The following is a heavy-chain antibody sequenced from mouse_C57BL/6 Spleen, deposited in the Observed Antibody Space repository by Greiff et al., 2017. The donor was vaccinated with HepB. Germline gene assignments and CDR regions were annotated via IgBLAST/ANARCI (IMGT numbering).Heavy chain of an antibody. D-gene: IGHD1-1*01. J-gene: IGHJ4*01. CDR3: ARALYYGSSYGYYAMDY. V-gene: IGHV5-6*01. CDR2: ISSGGSYT. Sequence: EVHLVESGGDLVKPGGSLKLSCAASGFTFSSYGMSWVRQTPDKRLEWVATISSGGSYTYYPDSVKGRFTISRDNAKNTLYLQMSSLKSEDTAMYYCARALYYGSSYGYYAMDYWGQGTSVTVSS. CDR1: GFTFSSYG.